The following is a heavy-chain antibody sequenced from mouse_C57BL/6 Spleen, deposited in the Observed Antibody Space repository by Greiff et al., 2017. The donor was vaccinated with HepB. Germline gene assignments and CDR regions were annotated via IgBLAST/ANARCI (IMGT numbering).Heavy chain of an antibody. CDR3: ARSPYGSSYGDWYFDV. V-gene: IGHV1-50*01. CDR2: IDPSDSYT. Sequence: QVQLQQSGAELVKPGASVKLSCKASGYTFTSYWMQWVKQRPGQGLEWIGEIDPSDSYTNYNQKFKGKATLTVDTSSSTAYMQLSSLTSEDSAVYYCARSPYGSSYGDWYFDVWGTGTTVTVSS. CDR1: GYTFTSYW. D-gene: IGHD1-1*01. J-gene: IGHJ1*03.